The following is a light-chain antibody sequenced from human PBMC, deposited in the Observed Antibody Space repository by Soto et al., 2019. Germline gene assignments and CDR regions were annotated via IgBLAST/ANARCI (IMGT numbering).Light chain of an antibody. V-gene: IGLV2-14*01. CDR3: SAYTSSSTGV. CDR2: EVS. J-gene: IGLJ3*02. CDR1: SSDVGGYNY. Sequence: QSALTQPASVSGSPGQSITISCTGTSSDVGGYNYVSWYQQHPGKAPKLMIYEVSNRPSGVSNRFSGSKSGNTASLTISGLEDEDEDYYSCSAYTSSSTGVFGGGTKLTVL.